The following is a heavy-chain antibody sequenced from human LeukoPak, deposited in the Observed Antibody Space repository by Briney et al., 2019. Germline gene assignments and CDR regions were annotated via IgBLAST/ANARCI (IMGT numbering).Heavy chain of an antibody. CDR3: AKDRRPATAIPGFWY. V-gene: IGHV3-21*04. J-gene: IGHJ4*02. CDR2: ISSSSSYI. CDR1: GFTFSSYS. Sequence: PGGSLRLSCAASGFTFSSYSMNWVRQAPGRGLEWVSSISSSSSYIYYADSVKGRFTISRDNAKNSLYLQMNSLRAEDTAVYYCAKDRRPATAIPGFWYWGQGTLVTVSS. D-gene: IGHD2-2*02.